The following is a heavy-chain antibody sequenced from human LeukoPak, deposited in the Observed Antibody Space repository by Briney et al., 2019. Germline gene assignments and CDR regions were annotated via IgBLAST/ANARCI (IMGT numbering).Heavy chain of an antibody. CDR1: GFTFSSYG. D-gene: IGHD2-2*01. J-gene: IGHJ4*02. Sequence: GGSLRLSCAASGFTFSSYGMHWVRQAPGKGLEWVAVISYDGSNKYYADSVKGRFTISRDNSKSTLYLQMNSLRAEDTAVYYCIGFGTSNWGQGTLVTVSS. CDR2: ISYDGSNK. CDR3: IGFGTSN. V-gene: IGHV3-30*03.